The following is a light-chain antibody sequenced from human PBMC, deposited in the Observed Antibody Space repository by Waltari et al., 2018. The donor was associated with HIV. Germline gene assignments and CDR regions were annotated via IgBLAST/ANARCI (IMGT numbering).Light chain of an antibody. CDR2: AAS. Sequence: DIQMTQSPSSLSASVGDTVTITCRAGQSASSYVKWYQQKPGKAPTLLIYAASSWQTGLPSRFSGSSSGTDLTLTISTLQPEHFATYYCEQTYSLPYTFGQGTKLAIK. CDR3: EQTYSLPYT. V-gene: IGKV1-39*01. CDR1: QSASSY. J-gene: IGKJ2*01.